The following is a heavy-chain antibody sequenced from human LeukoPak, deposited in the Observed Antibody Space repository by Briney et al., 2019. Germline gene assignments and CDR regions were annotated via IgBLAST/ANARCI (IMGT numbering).Heavy chain of an antibody. CDR1: GFTFTNSW. CDR2: INSDGSST. CDR3: ARDRKFADMITEGWFDP. D-gene: IGHD3-16*01. Sequence: GGSLRLSCAASGFTFTNSWMAWVRQAPGRGLVWVSRINSDGSSTRYADSVKGRFTISRDNAKNTLNLQMNSLRAEDTAVYYCARDRKFADMITEGWFDPWGQGTLVTVSS. J-gene: IGHJ5*02. V-gene: IGHV3-74*01.